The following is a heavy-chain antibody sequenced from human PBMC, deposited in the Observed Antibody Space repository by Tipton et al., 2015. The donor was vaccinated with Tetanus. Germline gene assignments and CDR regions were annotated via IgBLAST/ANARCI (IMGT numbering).Heavy chain of an antibody. J-gene: IGHJ4*02. Sequence: GSLRLSCATSGFPLHSYHMAWVRQAPGKGLEWISYIGDAKTVIQYADSVKGRFTISRDNAKSSLFLQMNNLRADDTALYYCVSGSALDYWGQGTLISVSS. D-gene: IGHD6-25*01. CDR1: GFPLHSYH. CDR3: VSGSALDY. CDR2: IGDAKTVI. V-gene: IGHV3-48*04.